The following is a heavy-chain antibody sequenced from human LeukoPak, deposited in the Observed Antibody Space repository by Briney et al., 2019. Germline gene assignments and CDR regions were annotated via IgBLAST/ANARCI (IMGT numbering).Heavy chain of an antibody. CDR1: GFNFNYAW. D-gene: IGHD1-26*01. J-gene: IGHJ4*02. V-gene: IGHV3-15*01. Sequence: PGESLRLSCVASGFNFNYAWMTWVRQAPGKGPEWVGRIKSKTDGGATDYAAAVKARFSISRDDSRSTVYLQMTSLKTEDTAVYFCTTLVGAPTYWGQGTLVTVSS. CDR2: IKSKTDGGAT. CDR3: TTLVGAPTY.